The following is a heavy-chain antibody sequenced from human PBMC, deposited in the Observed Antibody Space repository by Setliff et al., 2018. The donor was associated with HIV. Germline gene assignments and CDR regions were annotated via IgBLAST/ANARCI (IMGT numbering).Heavy chain of an antibody. CDR1: GFTFSTYW. D-gene: IGHD6-19*01. V-gene: IGHV3-7*01. J-gene: IGHJ4*02. Sequence: PGGSLRLSCAGSGFTFSTYWMSWVRQAPGKGLEWVANIKQDGSEKYYVDSVKGRFTISRDNAKNSLYLQMNSLRVEDTAVYYCARGLAVAGTGYWGQGTLVTVS. CDR2: IKQDGSEK. CDR3: ARGLAVAGTGY.